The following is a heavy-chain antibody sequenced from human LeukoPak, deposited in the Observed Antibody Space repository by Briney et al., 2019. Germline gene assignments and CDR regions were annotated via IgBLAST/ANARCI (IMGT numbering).Heavy chain of an antibody. J-gene: IGHJ4*02. CDR2: TYYRSKWYN. D-gene: IGHD6-19*01. Sequence: SQTLSLTCAISGDSVSSNSAAWNWIRQSPSRGLEWLGRTYYRSKWYNDYAVSVKSRITINPDTSKNQFSLQLNSVTPEDTAVYYCAREGTRAVAGTGVVNTMDYWGQGTLVTVSS. V-gene: IGHV6-1*01. CDR3: AREGTRAVAGTGVVNTMDY. CDR1: GDSVSSNSAA.